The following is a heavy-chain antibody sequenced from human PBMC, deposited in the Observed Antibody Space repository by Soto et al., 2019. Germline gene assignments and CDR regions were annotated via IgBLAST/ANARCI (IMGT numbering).Heavy chain of an antibody. Sequence: ESGPTLVNPTQTLTLTCAFSGFSLSTDGMCVSWIRQPPGKALEWLALIDWEDDKYYNASLKTRLTISKDTSKSQVVLTMTNMDPKDTASYYCARAAVYYDVGGSYQGYYFDYWGQGTLVTVSS. CDR3: ARAAVYYDVGGSYQGYYFDY. CDR2: IDWEDDK. D-gene: IGHD3-22*01. V-gene: IGHV2-70*01. CDR1: GFSLSTDGMC. J-gene: IGHJ4*02.